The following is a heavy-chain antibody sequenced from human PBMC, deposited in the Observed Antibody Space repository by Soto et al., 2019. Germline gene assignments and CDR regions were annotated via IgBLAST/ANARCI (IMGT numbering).Heavy chain of an antibody. Sequence: SVKVSCKASGGTFSSYAISWVRQAPGQGLEWMGGIIPIFGTANYAQKFQGRVTITADESTSTAYMELSSLRSEDTAVYYCARGPDIVLVPAALGTYNWFDPWG. V-gene: IGHV1-69*13. CDR2: IIPIFGTA. CDR3: ARGPDIVLVPAALGTYNWFDP. D-gene: IGHD2-2*01. J-gene: IGHJ5*02. CDR1: GGTFSSYA.